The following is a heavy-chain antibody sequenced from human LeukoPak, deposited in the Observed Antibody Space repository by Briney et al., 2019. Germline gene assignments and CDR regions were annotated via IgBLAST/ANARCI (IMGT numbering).Heavy chain of an antibody. CDR3: AKKDHAGLH. D-gene: IGHD1-14*01. J-gene: IGHJ4*02. V-gene: IGHV3-23*01. Sequence: GGSLRLSCAASGFTFSNYAMSWVRQAPGKGLEWVSAIGAGDTNTFYADSVKGRFTISRDNSKNTLFLQMNSLRAEDTAVYYCAKKDHAGLHWGQGALVTVSS. CDR2: IGAGDTNT. CDR1: GFTFSNYA.